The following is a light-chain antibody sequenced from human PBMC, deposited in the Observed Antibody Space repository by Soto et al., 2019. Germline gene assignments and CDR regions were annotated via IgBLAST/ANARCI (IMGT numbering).Light chain of an antibody. Sequence: QSVLTQPASVSGSPGQSITISCTGTSSDVGNYNYVSWYQQHPGKAPKLMIHDVSNRPSGVSNRFSGSKSGNTASLTISGQQAEDEADYYCSSYTSSSTYVFGTGTKVTVL. V-gene: IGLV2-14*01. CDR3: SSYTSSSTYV. CDR2: DVS. CDR1: SSDVGNYNY. J-gene: IGLJ1*01.